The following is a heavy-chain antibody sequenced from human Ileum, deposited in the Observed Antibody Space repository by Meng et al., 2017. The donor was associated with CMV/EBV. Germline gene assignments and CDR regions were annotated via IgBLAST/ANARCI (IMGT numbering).Heavy chain of an antibody. D-gene: IGHD1/OR15-1a*01. CDR2: INPDDFEI. J-gene: IGHJ4*02. CDR1: GYSFTNYW. CDR3: ARHYRGNNDY. V-gene: IGHV5-51*01. Sequence: GESLKISCKGSGYSFTNYWIAWVRQLPGKGLEWMGIINPDDFEIRYSPSFQGQITVSADNSITTAYLPWSSVKASDTALYYCARHYRGNNDYWGQGTLVTVSS.